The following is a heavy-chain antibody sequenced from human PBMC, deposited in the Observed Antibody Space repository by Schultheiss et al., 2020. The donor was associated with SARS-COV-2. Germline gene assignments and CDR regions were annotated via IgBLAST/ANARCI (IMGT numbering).Heavy chain of an antibody. J-gene: IGHJ6*02. D-gene: IGHD1-26*01. CDR2: INSDGSGT. CDR3: ARDQAPSGGSYWGSGRGMDV. V-gene: IGHV3-74*01. Sequence: GGSLRLSCAASGFTFSSYWMHWVRQAPGKGLVWVSRINSDGSGTSYADSVKGRFTISRDNAKNTLYLQMNSLRAEDTAVYYCARDQAPSGGSYWGSGRGMDVWGQGTTVTVSS. CDR1: GFTFSSYW.